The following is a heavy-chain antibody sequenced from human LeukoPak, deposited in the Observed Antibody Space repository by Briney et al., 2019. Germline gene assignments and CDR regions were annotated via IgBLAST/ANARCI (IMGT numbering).Heavy chain of an antibody. CDR1: GFTFSSYA. CDR2: IRYDGSDTYDGSNK. Sequence: PGRSLRLSCAASGFTFSSYAMHWVRQAPGKGLEWVAFIRYDGSDTYDGSNKYYADSVKGRFTISRDNSKNMLYLQMNSLRAEDTAVYYCAGDFDYWGQGTLVTVSS. J-gene: IGHJ4*02. V-gene: IGHV3-30*04. CDR3: AGDFDY.